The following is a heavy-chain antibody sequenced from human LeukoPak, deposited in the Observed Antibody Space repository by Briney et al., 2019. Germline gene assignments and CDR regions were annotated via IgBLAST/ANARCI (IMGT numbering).Heavy chain of an antibody. Sequence: GGSLRLSCSASGFSFSSYEMNWARQAPGKGLEWVSHISSSGSLIYYSDSVKGRFTISRNNAKNSLYLQMNSLRAEDTAVYYCTRDRPSSGWNDYWGQGTLVTVSS. CDR1: GFSFSSYE. CDR3: TRDRPSSGWNDY. D-gene: IGHD6-19*01. J-gene: IGHJ4*02. V-gene: IGHV3-48*03. CDR2: ISSSGSLI.